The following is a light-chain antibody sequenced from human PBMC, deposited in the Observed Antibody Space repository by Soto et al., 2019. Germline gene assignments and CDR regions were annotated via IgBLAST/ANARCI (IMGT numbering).Light chain of an antibody. Sequence: IQMTQSPSSLSASVGYRFTITCRASQRISTYLNCYQQKPXQAPKLLVYVASLLQSGVPSRFSGSGSGTDFTLTISGLQHEDFANYYCQQSYDTPAITFGQGTRLEIK. CDR2: VAS. CDR1: QRISTY. CDR3: QQSYDTPAIT. J-gene: IGKJ5*01. V-gene: IGKV1-39*01.